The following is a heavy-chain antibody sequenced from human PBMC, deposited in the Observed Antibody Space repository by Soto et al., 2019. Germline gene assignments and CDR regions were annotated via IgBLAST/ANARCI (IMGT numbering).Heavy chain of an antibody. D-gene: IGHD6-13*01. V-gene: IGHV3-48*02. CDR3: TRGNGQHLVEGYAFDI. CDR2: ISSGGGPI. Sequence: GGSLRLSCAASGFSFSDYSMNWVRQAPGKGLEWVSYISSGGGPIYYADSVRGRFTISRDNAENSLYLQMNSLKDEDTAVYYCTRGNGQHLVEGYAFDIWGPGTMVTVSS. J-gene: IGHJ3*02. CDR1: GFSFSDYS.